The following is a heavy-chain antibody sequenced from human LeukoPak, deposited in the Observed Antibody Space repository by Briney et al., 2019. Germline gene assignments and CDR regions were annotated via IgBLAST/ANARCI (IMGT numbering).Heavy chain of an antibody. CDR2: INPKNGDT. CDR3: GKGIQSFDP. V-gene: IGHV1-2*06. J-gene: IGHJ5*02. CDR1: GYTFTAYY. Sequence: GASVKVSCKASGYTFTAYYIHWVRQAPGQGLEWMGRINPKNGDTNYGQKFQDRVTMTRDTSMSAAYMEISRLTYDDTAVYYCGKGIQSFDPWGQGTLVTVSS.